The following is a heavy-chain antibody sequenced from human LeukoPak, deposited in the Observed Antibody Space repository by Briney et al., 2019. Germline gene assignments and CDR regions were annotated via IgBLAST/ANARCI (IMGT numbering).Heavy chain of an antibody. CDR3: ARASDYGNAFDI. Sequence: PGGSLRLSCAASGFTVSSNYMSWVRQAPGKRLGWVSVIYSGGSTYYADSVKGRFTISRDNSKNTLYLQMNSLRAEDTAVYYCARASDYGNAFDIWGQGTMVTVSS. V-gene: IGHV3-53*01. CDR1: GFTVSSNY. J-gene: IGHJ3*02. CDR2: IYSGGST. D-gene: IGHD4-17*01.